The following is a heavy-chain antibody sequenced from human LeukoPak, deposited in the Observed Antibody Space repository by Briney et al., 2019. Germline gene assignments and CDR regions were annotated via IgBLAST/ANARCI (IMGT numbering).Heavy chain of an antibody. J-gene: IGHJ6*02. CDR3: ARGAVTKGCRLFRNDV. Sequence: ASVKVSCKASGYTFTSYGISWVRQAPGQGLEWMGWISAYNGNTNYAQKLQGRVTMTTDTSTSTAYMELRSLRSDDTAVYYCARGAVTKGCRLFRNDVWGQGTTVTVSS. V-gene: IGHV1-18*01. CDR1: GYTFTSYG. D-gene: IGHD4-17*01. CDR2: ISAYNGNT.